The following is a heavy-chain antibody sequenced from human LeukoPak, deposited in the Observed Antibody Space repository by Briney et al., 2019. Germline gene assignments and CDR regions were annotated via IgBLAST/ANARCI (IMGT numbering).Heavy chain of an antibody. V-gene: IGHV3-33*01. CDR2: IWYDGSHK. CDR1: GFTFSSYG. Sequence: PGGSLRLSCAASGFTFSSYGVHWVRQAPGKGLEWVAVIWYDGSHKYYADSVKGRFTISRDNSKNTLYLEMNSLRAEDTAVYYCARDRGSDDPIDYWGQGTHVTVSS. D-gene: IGHD2-15*01. CDR3: ARDRGSDDPIDY. J-gene: IGHJ4*02.